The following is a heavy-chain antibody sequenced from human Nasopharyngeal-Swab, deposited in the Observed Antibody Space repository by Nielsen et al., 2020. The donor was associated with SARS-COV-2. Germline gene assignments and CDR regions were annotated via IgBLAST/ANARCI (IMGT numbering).Heavy chain of an antibody. CDR2: IRNKDYGGTT. J-gene: IGHJ6*03. V-gene: IGHV3-49*03. CDR1: GFTFGDYA. Sequence: GGSLRLSCTASGFTFGDYAMNWFRQAQGKGLEWVTYIRNKDYGGTTGYAASVRGRFTISRDDSKNIAYLQMNSLTTEDTAVYYCTRDFPFSVDTATRGYMDVWGKGTTVTVSS. D-gene: IGHD5-18*01. CDR3: TRDFPFSVDTATRGYMDV.